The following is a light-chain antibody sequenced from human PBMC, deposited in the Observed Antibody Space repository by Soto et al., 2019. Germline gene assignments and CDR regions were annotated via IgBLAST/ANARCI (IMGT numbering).Light chain of an antibody. CDR2: EVS. CDR1: SSDVGAYNY. CDR3: SSYTSSSTPYV. J-gene: IGLJ1*01. Sequence: QSALTQPASVSGSPGQSITISCTGTSSDVGAYNYVSWYQHHPGKAPKVLIYEVSNRPSGVSNRFSGSKSGNTASLTISGLQAEDEADYYCSSYTSSSTPYVFGTGTKLTVL. V-gene: IGLV2-14*01.